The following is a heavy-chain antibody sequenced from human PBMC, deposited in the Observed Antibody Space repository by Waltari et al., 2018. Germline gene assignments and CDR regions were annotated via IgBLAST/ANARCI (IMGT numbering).Heavy chain of an antibody. J-gene: IGHJ4*02. D-gene: IGHD3-9*01. CDR3: AAPRAPDWLLPDY. V-gene: IGHV5-51*01. Sequence: EVQLVQSGAEVKKPGESLKISCKGFGYSFTSYWIGWVRQMPGKGLEWMGVIYPGDSDTGYTPSFQGQVTISADTSITTTFLQWSSLKASDTAMYYCAAPRAPDWLLPDYWGQGTLVTVSS. CDR2: IYPGDSDT. CDR1: GYSFTSYW.